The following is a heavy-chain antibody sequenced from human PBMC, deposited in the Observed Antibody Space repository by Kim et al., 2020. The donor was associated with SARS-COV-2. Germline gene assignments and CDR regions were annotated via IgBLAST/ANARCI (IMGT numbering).Heavy chain of an antibody. D-gene: IGHD5-12*01. CDR3: ARPYGGYVSGFDY. J-gene: IGHJ4*02. Sequence: AQELQGRVTMTTDTSTSTAYMELRSLRSDDTAVYYCARPYGGYVSGFDYWGQGTLVTVSS. V-gene: IGHV1-18*01.